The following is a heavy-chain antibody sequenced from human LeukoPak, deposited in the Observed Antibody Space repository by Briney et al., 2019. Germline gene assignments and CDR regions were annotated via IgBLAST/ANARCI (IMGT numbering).Heavy chain of an antibody. CDR2: ISPSGSII. J-gene: IGHJ4*02. V-gene: IGHV3-48*03. CDR1: GLTFSRYE. CDR3: ARDPRGPDS. Sequence: PGGSLRLSCAVSGLTFSRYEMTWVRQAPGKGLEWISYISPSGSIIYYVDSVKGRFIISRDNAKDSLYLQMNSLRVEDTAVYYCARDPRGPDSWGQGTLVTVAS.